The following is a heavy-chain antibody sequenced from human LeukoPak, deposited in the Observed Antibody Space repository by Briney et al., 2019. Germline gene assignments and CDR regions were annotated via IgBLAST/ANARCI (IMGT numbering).Heavy chain of an antibody. CDR3: ARDRDLVSPPDY. CDR1: GGSISSYY. V-gene: IGHV4-59*01. J-gene: IGHJ4*02. D-gene: IGHD2-21*01. CDR2: IYYSGST. Sequence: SETLSLTCTVSGGSISSYYWSWIRQPPGNGLEWIGYIYYSGSTNYNPSLKSRVTISVDTSKNQFSLKLSSVTAADTAVYYCARDRDLVSPPDYWGQGTLVTVSS.